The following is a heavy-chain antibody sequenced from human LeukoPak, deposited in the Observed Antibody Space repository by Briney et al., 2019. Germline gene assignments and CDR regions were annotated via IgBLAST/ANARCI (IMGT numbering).Heavy chain of an antibody. CDR1: GGSISSYY. D-gene: IGHD2-15*01. V-gene: IGHV4-4*07. J-gene: IGHJ3*02. CDR3: ARLPGSGYCSGGSCSNAFDI. Sequence: SETLSLTCTVSGGSISSYYWSWIRQPAGKGLEWIGRIYTSGSTNYNPSLTSRVTMSVDTSKNQFSLKLSSVTAADTAVYYCARLPGSGYCSGGSCSNAFDIWGQGTMVTVSS. CDR2: IYTSGST.